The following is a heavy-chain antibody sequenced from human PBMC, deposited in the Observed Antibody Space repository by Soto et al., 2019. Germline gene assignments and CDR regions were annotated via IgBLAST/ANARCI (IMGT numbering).Heavy chain of an antibody. D-gene: IGHD6-19*01. CDR1: GGSISSSSYY. J-gene: IGHJ4*02. V-gene: IGHV4-39*01. Sequence: SETLSLTCTVSGGSISSSSYYWGWIRQPPGKGLEWIGSIYYSGSTYYNPSLKSRVTISVDTSKNQFSLKLSSVTAADTAVYYCARHKRAIAVAAPVDYWGQGTLVTVSS. CDR2: IYYSGST. CDR3: ARHKRAIAVAAPVDY.